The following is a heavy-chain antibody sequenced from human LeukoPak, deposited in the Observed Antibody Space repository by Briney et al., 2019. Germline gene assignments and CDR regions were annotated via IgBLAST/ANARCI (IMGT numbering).Heavy chain of an antibody. J-gene: IGHJ3*02. D-gene: IGHD3-22*01. Sequence: GGSLRLSCAASGFTFSSYSMNWVRQAPGKGLEWVSSISSSSSYMYYADSVKGRFTISRDNAKNSLYLQMNSLRAEDTAVYYCASLSIVYDSSLDDAFDIWGQGTMVTVSS. CDR3: ASLSIVYDSSLDDAFDI. CDR2: ISSSSSYM. CDR1: GFTFSSYS. V-gene: IGHV3-21*01.